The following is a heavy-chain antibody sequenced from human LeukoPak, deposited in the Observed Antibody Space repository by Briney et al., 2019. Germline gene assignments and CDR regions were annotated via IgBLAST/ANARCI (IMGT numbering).Heavy chain of an antibody. CDR3: ARGRWASSGIQPLFDY. CDR1: GYTFTSYY. D-gene: IGHD3-22*01. CDR2: INPSGGST. J-gene: IGHJ4*02. V-gene: IGHV1-46*01. Sequence: EASVKVSCKASGYTFTSYYMHWVRQAPGQGLEWMGIINPSGGSTSYAQKFQGRVTMTRDTSTSTVYMELSSLRSEDTAVYYCARGRWASSGIQPLFDYWGQGTLVTVSS.